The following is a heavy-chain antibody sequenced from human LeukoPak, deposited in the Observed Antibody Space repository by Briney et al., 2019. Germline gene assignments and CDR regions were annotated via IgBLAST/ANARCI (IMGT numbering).Heavy chain of an antibody. Sequence: GGSLRLSCAASGFTFSDYYMSWIRQAPGKGLEWVSYISSSGSTIYYADSVKGRFTISRDNAKNSLYLQMNSLRAEDTAVYYCARDIRAPYCSSTSCYVTNGFDYWGQGTLVTVSS. CDR3: ARDIRAPYCSSTSCYVTNGFDY. V-gene: IGHV3-11*04. CDR2: ISSSGSTI. CDR1: GFTFSDYY. D-gene: IGHD2-2*01. J-gene: IGHJ4*02.